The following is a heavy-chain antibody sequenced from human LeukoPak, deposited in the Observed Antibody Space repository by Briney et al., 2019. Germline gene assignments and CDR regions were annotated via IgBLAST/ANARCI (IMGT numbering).Heavy chain of an antibody. V-gene: IGHV1-2*02. Sequence: ASVKVSFNASGSTFTYYYMHSVRQGPGQGLEWMGLINPNSGGTNYAQNFQGRVTMTSDTSISTTYMELSRLRSDDTAVYYCVRVPHYYDSSGYYMPFDYWGQGTLVIVSS. CDR3: VRVPHYYDSSGYYMPFDY. J-gene: IGHJ4*02. CDR2: INPNSGGT. CDR1: GSTFTYYY. D-gene: IGHD3-22*01.